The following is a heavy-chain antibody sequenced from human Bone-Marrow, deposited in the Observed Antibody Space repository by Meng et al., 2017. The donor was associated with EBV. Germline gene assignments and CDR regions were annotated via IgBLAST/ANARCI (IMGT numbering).Heavy chain of an antibody. Sequence: QVSRPEAGPGLVRPSGTLSLTCAVSGGSISSSNLWSWVRQPPGKGLEWIGEIYHSGSTNYNPSLKSRVTISVDKSKNQFSLKLSSVTAADTAVYYCARIRVPAALDYWGQGTLVTVSS. CDR1: GGSISSSNL. CDR3: ARIRVPAALDY. CDR2: IYHSGST. D-gene: IGHD2-2*01. J-gene: IGHJ4*02. V-gene: IGHV4-4*02.